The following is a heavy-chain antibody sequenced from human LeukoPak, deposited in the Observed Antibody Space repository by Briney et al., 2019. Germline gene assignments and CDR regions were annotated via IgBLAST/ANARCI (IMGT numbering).Heavy chain of an antibody. D-gene: IGHD3-10*01. CDR2: INPNSGGT. Sequence: ASVKVSCKASGYTFTGYYMHWVRQAPGQGLEWMGWINPNSGGTNYAQKFKGRVTMTRDTSISTAYMELSRLRSDDTAVYYCARVGYYYGSGSYYKPNDYYYYGMDVWGQGTTVTVSS. CDR3: ARVGYYYGSGSYYKPNDYYYYGMDV. V-gene: IGHV1-2*02. J-gene: IGHJ6*02. CDR1: GYTFTGYY.